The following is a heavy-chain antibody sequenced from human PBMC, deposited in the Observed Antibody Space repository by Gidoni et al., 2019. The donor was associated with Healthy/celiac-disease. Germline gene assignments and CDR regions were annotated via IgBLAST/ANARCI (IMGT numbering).Heavy chain of an antibody. D-gene: IGHD6-6*01. Sequence: QVQLQESGPGLLKPSQTLSLTCTASGCSISSGSYYWSWIRQPAGKGLEWIGRIYTSESTNYNPSLKSRVTMSVDTSKNQFSLKLSSVTAADTAVYYCAASYSSSSDWFDPWGQGTLVTVSS. J-gene: IGHJ5*02. CDR2: IYTSEST. CDR1: GCSISSGSYY. V-gene: IGHV4-61*02. CDR3: AASYSSSSDWFDP.